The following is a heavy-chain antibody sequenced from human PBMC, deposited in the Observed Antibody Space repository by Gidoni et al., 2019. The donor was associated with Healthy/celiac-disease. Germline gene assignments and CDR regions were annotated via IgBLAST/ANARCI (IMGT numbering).Heavy chain of an antibody. D-gene: IGHD3-9*01. V-gene: IGHV4-39*01. CDR2: IYYSGST. J-gene: IGHJ4*02. Sequence: QLQLQESGPGLVKPSETLSPTCTVSGGSISSSSYYWGWIRQPPGKGLEWIGSIYYSGSTYYNPSLKSRVTISVDTSKNQFSLKLSSVTAADTAVYYCARRGYDILTGYFDYWGQGTLVTVSS. CDR1: GGSISSSSYY. CDR3: ARRGYDILTGYFDY.